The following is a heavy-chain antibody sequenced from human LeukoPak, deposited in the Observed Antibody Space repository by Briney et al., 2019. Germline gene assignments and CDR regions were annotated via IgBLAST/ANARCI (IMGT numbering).Heavy chain of an antibody. CDR1: GGSISGYY. D-gene: IGHD1-26*01. J-gene: IGHJ6*03. CDR2: IYYSGST. Sequence: SETLSLTCTVAGGSISGYYWSWLRQPPGKGLEWVGYIYYSGSTNYNPSLTSRVTISIDKSRTPFSVNLSSVTAADTAVYYCARLRGAGATTGYYYYYMAVWGNGTTVTVSS. V-gene: IGHV4-59*01. CDR3: ARLRGAGATTGYYYYYMAV.